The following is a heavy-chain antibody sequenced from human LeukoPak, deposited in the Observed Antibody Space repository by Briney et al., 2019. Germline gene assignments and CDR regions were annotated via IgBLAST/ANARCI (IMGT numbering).Heavy chain of an antibody. CDR3: ARHGGSWTFDS. D-gene: IGHD6-13*01. J-gene: IGHJ4*02. CDR2: IDYSGST. V-gene: IGHV4-59*08. Sequence: SETLSLTCTVSGGSISSYYWSWIRQPPGKGLEWIGYIDYSGSTNYNPSLKSRVTISVDTSKNQFFLKLSSVTAAVTAAYYCARHGGSWTFDSWGQGTLVTVSS. CDR1: GGSISSYY.